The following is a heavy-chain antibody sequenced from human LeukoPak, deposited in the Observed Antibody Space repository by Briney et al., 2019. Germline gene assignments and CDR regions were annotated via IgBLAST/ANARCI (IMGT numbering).Heavy chain of an antibody. CDR3: ARRAGAYSHPYDY. J-gene: IGHJ4*02. Sequence: PGGSLRLSCTLSGFTVSSNSMSWVRQAPGKGLEWVSFIYSDNTHYSDSVKGRFTISRDNSKNTLYLQMNSLRAEDTAVYYCARRAGAYSHPYDYWGKGTLVTVSS. CDR1: GFTVSSNS. V-gene: IGHV3-53*01. CDR2: IYSDNT. D-gene: IGHD4/OR15-4a*01.